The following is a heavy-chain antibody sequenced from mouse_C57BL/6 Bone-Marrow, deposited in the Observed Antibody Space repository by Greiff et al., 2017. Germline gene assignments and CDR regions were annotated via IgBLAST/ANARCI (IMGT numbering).Heavy chain of an antibody. CDR2: IDPENGDT. J-gene: IGHJ2*01. D-gene: IGHD1-1*01. Sequence: EVQLQQSGAELVRPGASVTLSCTASGFNIKDDYMHWVKQRPEQGLEWIGWIDPENGDTAYASKFQGKATITADTSSNTAYLQLSSLTSEDSAVYYCTTLYYYGSSSYDLDYWGQGTTLTVSS. CDR3: TTLYYYGSSSYDLDY. V-gene: IGHV14-4*01. CDR1: GFNIKDDY.